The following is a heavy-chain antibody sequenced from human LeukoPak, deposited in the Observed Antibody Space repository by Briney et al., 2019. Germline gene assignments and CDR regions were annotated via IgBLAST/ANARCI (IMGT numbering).Heavy chain of an antibody. D-gene: IGHD4-11*01. J-gene: IGHJ5*02. CDR3: ARGGRALGRYSNYLYNWFDP. V-gene: IGHV4-34*01. Sequence: SETLSLTCAVYGGSFSGYYWSWIRQPPGKGLEWIGEINHSGSTNYNPSLKSRVTISVDTSKNQFPLKLSSVTAADTAVYYCARGGRALGRYSNYLYNWFDPWGQGTLVTVSS. CDR2: INHSGST. CDR1: GGSFSGYY.